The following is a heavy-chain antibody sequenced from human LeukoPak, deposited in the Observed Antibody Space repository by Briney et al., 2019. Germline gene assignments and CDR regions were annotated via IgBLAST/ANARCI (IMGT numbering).Heavy chain of an antibody. CDR3: ARDSGVDAHIDY. D-gene: IGHD3-3*01. V-gene: IGHV3-48*02. CDR2: ISISSSTL. Sequence: PGGSLRLSCAASGFTFSSYALNWDRQAPGKGLEWVSYISISSSTLYYTDSVKGRFTISRDNTKNSLYLQMNSLRDEDTAVYYCARDSGVDAHIDYWGQGTPVTVSA. J-gene: IGHJ4*02. CDR1: GFTFSSYA.